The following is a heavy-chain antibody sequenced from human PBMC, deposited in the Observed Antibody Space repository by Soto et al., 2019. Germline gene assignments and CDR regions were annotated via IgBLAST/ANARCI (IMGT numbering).Heavy chain of an antibody. Sequence: QVQLVQSGAEVKKPGASVKVSCKASGYSFTSYGISWVRQAPGQGLEWMGWISAYNGNTKYAQKLQGRVTMTTDTSTGSAYTELSCLRADDTAVDYWARDLAVALIDYWGQGTLVTVSS. V-gene: IGHV1-18*01. CDR1: GYSFTSYG. CDR3: ARDLAVALIDY. D-gene: IGHD6-19*01. J-gene: IGHJ4*02. CDR2: ISAYNGNT.